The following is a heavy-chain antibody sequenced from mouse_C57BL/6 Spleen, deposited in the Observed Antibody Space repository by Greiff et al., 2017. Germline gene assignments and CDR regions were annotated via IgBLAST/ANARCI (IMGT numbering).Heavy chain of an antibody. CDR3: AKGATTVVACDC. V-gene: IGHV1-74*01. Sequence: QVQLQQPGAELVKPGASVKVSCKASGYTFTSYWMHWVKQRPGPGLEWIGRIHPSDSDTNYNQKFKGKATLTVDKSSSTAYMQLSSLTSEDSAVYYCAKGATTVVACDCWGQGTTLTVSS. J-gene: IGHJ2*01. CDR2: IHPSDSDT. D-gene: IGHD1-1*01. CDR1: GYTFTSYW.